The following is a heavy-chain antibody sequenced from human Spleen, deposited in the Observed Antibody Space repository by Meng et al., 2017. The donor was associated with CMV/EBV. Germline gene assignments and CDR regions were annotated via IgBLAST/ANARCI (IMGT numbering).Heavy chain of an antibody. V-gene: IGHV3-21*01. CDR2: ISSNSSYI. Sequence: GESLKISCAASGFTFSSYSMNWVRQAPGKGLEWVSSISSNSSYIYYADSVKGRFTISRDNAKNSLYLQMNSLRAEDTAVYYCARVFAFGEEVDYWGQGTLVTVSS. CDR3: ARVFAFGEEVDY. J-gene: IGHJ4*02. CDR1: GFTFSSYS. D-gene: IGHD3-16*01.